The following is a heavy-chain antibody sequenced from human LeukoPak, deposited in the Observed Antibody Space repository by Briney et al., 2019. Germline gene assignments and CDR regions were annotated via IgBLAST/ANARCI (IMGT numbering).Heavy chain of an antibody. CDR2: INYSGTT. CDR1: GASISSGXYX. V-gene: IGHV4-31*03. CDR3: AVYYYGP. J-gene: IGHJ4*02. Sequence: SETLSLTCTASGASISSGXYXXSRIRQHPGKGLEWIGHINYSGTTYYKPSLKSRVXXSVDTSKNQFSLKLSSVTAADTAVYYCAVYYYGPWGQGTLVTVSS. D-gene: IGHD3-10*01.